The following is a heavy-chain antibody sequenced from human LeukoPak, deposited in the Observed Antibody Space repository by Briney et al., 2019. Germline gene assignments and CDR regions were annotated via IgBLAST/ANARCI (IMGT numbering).Heavy chain of an antibody. D-gene: IGHD6-19*01. CDR1: GFTFSSYW. Sequence: GGSLRLSCAASGFTFSSYWMSWVRQAPGKGLEWVANIKQDGSEKYYVDSVKGRFTISRDNAKNSLYLQMNSLRAEDTAVYYCARDAGYTQWLGDAFDIWGQGTMVTVSS. J-gene: IGHJ3*02. V-gene: IGHV3-7*01. CDR2: IKQDGSEK. CDR3: ARDAGYTQWLGDAFDI.